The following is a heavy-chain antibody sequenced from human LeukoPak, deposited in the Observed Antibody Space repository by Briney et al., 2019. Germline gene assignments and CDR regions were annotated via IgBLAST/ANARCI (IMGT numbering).Heavy chain of an antibody. CDR3: ARDLAGSGYDGEFDN. D-gene: IGHD5-12*01. CDR1: RFTFSGHW. J-gene: IGHJ4*02. Sequence: PGGSLRLSCAASRFTFSGHWMHWVRQAPGKGLVWVSGISSDGSSTNYADSVKGRFTISRDNAKSTLYLQMNSLSAEDTAVYYCARDLAGSGYDGEFDNWGQGTLVTVSS. V-gene: IGHV3-74*01. CDR2: ISSDGSST.